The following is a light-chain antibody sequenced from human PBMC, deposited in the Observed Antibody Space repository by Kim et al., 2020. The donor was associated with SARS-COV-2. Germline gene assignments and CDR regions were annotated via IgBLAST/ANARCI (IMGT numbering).Light chain of an antibody. CDR3: AGWVGSLNAWL. CDR2: KNS. V-gene: IGLV1-47*01. Sequence: GQKVIISCSGSSSNIGSKFVYWYQQFPGMAPRLVIRKNSERPSGVPDRFSGSKSGTSASLAISGLRSEDEAEYYCAGWVGSLNAWLFGGGTQLTVL. CDR1: SSNIGSKF. J-gene: IGLJ3*02.